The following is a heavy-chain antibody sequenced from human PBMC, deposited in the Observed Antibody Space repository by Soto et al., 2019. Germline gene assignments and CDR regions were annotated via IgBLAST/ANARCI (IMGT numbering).Heavy chain of an antibody. Sequence: SVKVSCKASGGTFSSYAISWVRQAPGQGLEWMGGIIPIFGTANYAQKFQGRVTIIADESTSTAYMELSSLRSEDTAVYYCASDSSLRITMIVVAPPFDAFDIWGQGTMVTVSS. CDR1: GGTFSSYA. V-gene: IGHV1-69*13. J-gene: IGHJ3*02. CDR3: ASDSSLRITMIVVAPPFDAFDI. CDR2: IIPIFGTA. D-gene: IGHD3-22*01.